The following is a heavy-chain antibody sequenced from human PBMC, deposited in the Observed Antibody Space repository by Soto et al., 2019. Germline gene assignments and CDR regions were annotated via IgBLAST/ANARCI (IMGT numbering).Heavy chain of an antibody. Sequence: EVQLVESGGGLVKPGGSLRLSCAASGFTFSSYSMNWVRQAPGKGLEWVSSISSSSSYIYYAGSVKGRFTISRDNAKNSLYLQMNSLRAEDTAVYYCARGFSGSYSYWGQGTLVTVSS. J-gene: IGHJ4*02. CDR2: ISSSSSYI. CDR3: ARGFSGSYSY. V-gene: IGHV3-21*01. CDR1: GFTFSSYS. D-gene: IGHD3-10*01.